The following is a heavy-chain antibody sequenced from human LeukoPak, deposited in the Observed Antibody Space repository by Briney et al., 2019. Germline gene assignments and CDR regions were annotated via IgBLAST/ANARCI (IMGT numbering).Heavy chain of an antibody. CDR3: ATELPRGLLSY. CDR1: GYTLTELS. V-gene: IGHV1-24*01. CDR2: FDFEDGET. Sequence: GASVKVSCEVSGYTLTELSMHWVRQAPGKGLEWMGGFDFEDGETTYAQKFQGRVTMTEDTPTDTAYMDLRSLRSEDTAVYYCATELPRGLLSYWGQGTLVTVSS. J-gene: IGHJ4*02. D-gene: IGHD1-26*01.